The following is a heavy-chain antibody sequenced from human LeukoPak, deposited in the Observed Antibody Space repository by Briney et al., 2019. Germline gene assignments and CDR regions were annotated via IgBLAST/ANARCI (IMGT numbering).Heavy chain of an antibody. V-gene: IGHV4-34*01. J-gene: IGHJ4*02. CDR1: GGSFSGYY. D-gene: IGHD3-3*01. CDR2: INHSGST. CDR3: ARGRGDFWSGYFHFDY. Sequence: PSETLSLTCAVYGGSFSGYYWSWIRQPPGKGLEWIGEINHSGSTNYNPSLKSRVTISVDTSKNQFSLKLSSVTAADTAVYYCARGRGDFWSGYFHFDYWGQGTLVTVSS.